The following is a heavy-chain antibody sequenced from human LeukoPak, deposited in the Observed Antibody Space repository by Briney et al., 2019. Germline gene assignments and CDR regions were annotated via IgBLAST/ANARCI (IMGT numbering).Heavy chain of an antibody. Sequence: GGSLRLSCAASGFTFSSYGMHWVRQAPGKGLEWVAVISYDESNKYYADSVKGRFTISRDNSKNTLYLQMNSLRAEDTAVYYCARVVGGIAAAFDYWGQGTLVTVSS. CDR3: ARVVGGIAAAFDY. CDR2: ISYDESNK. V-gene: IGHV3-30*19. CDR1: GFTFSSYG. D-gene: IGHD6-13*01. J-gene: IGHJ4*02.